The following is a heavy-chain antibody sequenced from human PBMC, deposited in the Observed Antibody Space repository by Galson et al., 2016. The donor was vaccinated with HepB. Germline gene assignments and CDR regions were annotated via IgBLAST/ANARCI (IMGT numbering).Heavy chain of an antibody. CDR1: GYTFTSYD. J-gene: IGHJ4*02. CDR2: MNPNSGNT. Sequence: SVKVSCKASGYTFTSYDIHWVRQATGQGLEWMGWMNPNSGNTGYAQKFQGRVTLTRSTPKSTVYMELISLRSEDMAMYYCARVEYASSTGANRFDYWGQGTLVTVSS. V-gene: IGHV1-8*02. CDR3: ARVEYASSTGANRFDY. D-gene: IGHD6-6*01.